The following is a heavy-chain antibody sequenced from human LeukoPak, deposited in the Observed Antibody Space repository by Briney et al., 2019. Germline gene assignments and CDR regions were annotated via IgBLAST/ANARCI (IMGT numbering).Heavy chain of an antibody. CDR1: GFTFSSYA. CDR3: ARDANPYQPLQPPRY. V-gene: IGHV3-30*01. Sequence: GGSLRLSCAASGFTFSSYAMHWVRQAPGKGLEWVAVISYDGSNKYYADSVKGRFTISRDNSKNTLYLQMNSLRAEDTAVYYCARDANPYQPLQPPRYWGQETLVTVSS. J-gene: IGHJ4*02. CDR2: ISYDGSNK. D-gene: IGHD2-2*01.